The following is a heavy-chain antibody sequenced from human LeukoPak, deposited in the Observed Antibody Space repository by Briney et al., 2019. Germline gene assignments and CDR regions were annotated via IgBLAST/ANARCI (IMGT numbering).Heavy chain of an antibody. CDR3: AAAILGPPYFDY. D-gene: IGHD2-21*01. J-gene: IGHJ4*02. CDR1: GYTFTDYY. CDR2: VNPEDGET. V-gene: IGHV1-69-2*01. Sequence: ASVKISCKTSGYTFTDYYMQWVQQAPGKGLEWMGRVNPEDGETIYTDKWQGRVTITADTSTDTAYMELSSLRSEDTAVYFCAAAILGPPYFDYWGQGALVTVSS.